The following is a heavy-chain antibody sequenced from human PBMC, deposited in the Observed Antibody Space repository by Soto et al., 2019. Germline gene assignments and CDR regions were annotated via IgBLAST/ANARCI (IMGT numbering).Heavy chain of an antibody. CDR2: ISTYNGNT. CDR3: ARGLYCSSTSCYADYYYYYYMDV. D-gene: IGHD2-2*01. J-gene: IGHJ6*03. CDR1: GYTFTSYG. V-gene: IGHV1-18*01. Sequence: EASVKVSCKASGYTFTSYGISWVRQAPGQGLEWMGWISTYNGNTNYAQKLQGRVTMTRNTSISTAYMELSSLRSQDTAVYYCARGLYCSSTSCYADYYYYYYMDVWGKGTTVTVSS.